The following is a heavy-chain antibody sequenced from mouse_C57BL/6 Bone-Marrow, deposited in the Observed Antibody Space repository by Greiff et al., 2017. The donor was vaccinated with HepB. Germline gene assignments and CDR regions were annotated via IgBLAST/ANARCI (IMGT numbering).Heavy chain of an antibody. CDR1: GFTFSDYG. Sequence: EVQVVESGGGLVKPGGSLKLSCAASGFTFSDYGMHWVRQAPEKGLEWVAYISSGSSTIYYADTVKGRFTISRDNAKNTLFLQMTSLRSEDTAMYYCARKNWERYFVYWGQGTTLTVSS. J-gene: IGHJ2*01. CDR2: ISSGSSTI. V-gene: IGHV5-17*01. D-gene: IGHD4-1*01. CDR3: ARKNWERYFVY.